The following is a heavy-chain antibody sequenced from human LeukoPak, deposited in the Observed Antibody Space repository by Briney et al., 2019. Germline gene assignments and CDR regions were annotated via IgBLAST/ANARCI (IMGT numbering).Heavy chain of an antibody. D-gene: IGHD4-17*01. V-gene: IGHV3-33*06. CDR2: IWYDGSNK. CDR3: AKGFSMVTNVDDAFDI. Sequence: GGSLRLSCAASGFTFSSYGMHWVRQAPGKGLEWVAVIWYDGSNKYYADSVKGRFTISRDNSKNTLYLQMNSLRAEDTAVYYCAKGFSMVTNVDDAFDIWGQGTMVTVSS. J-gene: IGHJ3*02. CDR1: GFTFSSYG.